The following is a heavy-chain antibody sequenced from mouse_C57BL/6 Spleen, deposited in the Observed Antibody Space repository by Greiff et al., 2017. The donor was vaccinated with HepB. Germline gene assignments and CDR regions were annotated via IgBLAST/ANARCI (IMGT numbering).Heavy chain of an antibody. CDR3: ARKGDLTTAYYYAMDY. J-gene: IGHJ4*01. CDR1: GYTFTDYY. CDR2: INPNNGGT. V-gene: IGHV1-26*01. Sequence: EVQLQQSGPELVKPGASVKISCKASGYTFTDYYMNWVKQSHGKSLEWIGDINPNNGGTSYNQKFKGKATLTVDKSSSTAYMELRSLTSEDSAVYYCARKGDLTTAYYYAMDYWGQGTSVTVSS. D-gene: IGHD1-2*01.